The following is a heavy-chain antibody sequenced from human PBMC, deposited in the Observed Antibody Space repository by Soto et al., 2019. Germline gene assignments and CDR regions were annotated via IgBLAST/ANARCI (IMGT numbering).Heavy chain of an antibody. CDR1: GYTLTELS. Sequence: VASVKVSCKVSGYTLTELSMHWVRQAPGKGLEWMGGFDPEDGETIYAQKFQGRVTMTEDTSTDTAYMELSSLRSEDTAVYYCATAGYYDSSGPPGAFDIWGQGTMVTVSS. V-gene: IGHV1-24*01. J-gene: IGHJ3*02. D-gene: IGHD3-22*01. CDR2: FDPEDGET. CDR3: ATAGYYDSSGPPGAFDI.